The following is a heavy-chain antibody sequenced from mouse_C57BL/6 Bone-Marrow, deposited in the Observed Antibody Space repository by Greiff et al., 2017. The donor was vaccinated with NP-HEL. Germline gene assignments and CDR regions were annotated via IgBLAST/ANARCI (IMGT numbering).Heavy chain of an antibody. V-gene: IGHV5-4*01. CDR3: ARDRYYGSSYVRFAY. J-gene: IGHJ3*01. CDR1: GFTFSSYA. Sequence: DVMLVESGGGLVKPGGSLKLSCAASGFTFSSYAMSWVRQTPEKRLEWVATISDGGSYTYYPDNVKGRFTISRDNAKNNLYLQMSHLKSEDTAMYYCARDRYYGSSYVRFAYWGQGTLVTVSA. CDR2: ISDGGSYT. D-gene: IGHD1-1*01.